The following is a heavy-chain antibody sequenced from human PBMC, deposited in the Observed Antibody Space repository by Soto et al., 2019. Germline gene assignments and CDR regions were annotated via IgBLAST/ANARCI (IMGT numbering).Heavy chain of an antibody. J-gene: IGHJ4*02. CDR2: IYYSGST. CDR3: ARHPDTLLWFGELWGYFDY. Sequence: SETLSLTCTVSGGSISSYYWSWIRQPPGKGLEWIGYIYYSGSTNYNPSLKSRVTISVDTSKNQFSLKLSSVTAADTAVYYCARHPDTLLWFGELWGYFDYWGQGTLVTVSS. V-gene: IGHV4-59*08. D-gene: IGHD3-10*01. CDR1: GGSISSYY.